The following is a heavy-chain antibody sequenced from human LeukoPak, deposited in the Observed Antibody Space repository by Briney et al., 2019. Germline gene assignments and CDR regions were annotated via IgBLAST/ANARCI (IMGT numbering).Heavy chain of an antibody. CDR3: ARHRGYYGSGSKLDC. V-gene: IGHV4-39*01. D-gene: IGHD3-10*01. CDR2: IYYSGST. CDR1: GDSISSSSHY. Sequence: SETLSLTCIVSGDSISSSSHYWGWIRQPPGKGPEWIGSIYYSGSTYYNPSLKSRVTISVDTSKNQFSLKLSSVTAADTAVYFCARHRGYYGSGSKLDCWGQGTLVTVSS. J-gene: IGHJ4*02.